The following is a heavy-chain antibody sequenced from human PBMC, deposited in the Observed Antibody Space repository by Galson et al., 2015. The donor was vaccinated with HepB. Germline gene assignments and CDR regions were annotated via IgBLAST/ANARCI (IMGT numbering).Heavy chain of an antibody. CDR1: GFTFDDYT. CDR2: ISWDGGST. Sequence: SLRLSCAASGFTFDDYTMHWVRQAPGKGLEWVSLISWDGGSTYYADSVKGRFTISRDNSKNSLYLQMNSLRTEDTALYYCAKGRWGYSYGPGDYWGQGTLVTVSS. D-gene: IGHD5-18*01. V-gene: IGHV3-43*01. J-gene: IGHJ4*02. CDR3: AKGRWGYSYGPGDY.